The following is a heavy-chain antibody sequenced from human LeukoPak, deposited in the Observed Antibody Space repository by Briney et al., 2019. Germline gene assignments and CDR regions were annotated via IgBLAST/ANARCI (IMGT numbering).Heavy chain of an antibody. Sequence: GSLRLSCAASGFTFSSYSMNWVRQAPGKGLEWVSSISSSSSYIYYADSVKGRFTISRDKAKNSLYLQMNRLRAEDTAVYYWARDPGNYYDSSGYYYPDYWGQGTLVTVSS. CDR3: ARDPGNYYDSSGYYYPDY. D-gene: IGHD3-22*01. V-gene: IGHV3-21*01. J-gene: IGHJ4*02. CDR1: GFTFSSYS. CDR2: ISSSSSYI.